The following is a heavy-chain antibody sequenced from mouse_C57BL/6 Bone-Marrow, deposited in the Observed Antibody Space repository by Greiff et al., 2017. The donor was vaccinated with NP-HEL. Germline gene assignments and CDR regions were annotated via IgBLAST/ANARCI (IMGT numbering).Heavy chain of an antibody. J-gene: IGHJ3*01. V-gene: IGHV14-4*01. CDR2: IDPENGDT. CDR1: GFNIKDDY. D-gene: IGHD3-2*02. Sequence: EVQRVESGAELVRPGASVKLSCTASGFNIKDDYMHWVKQRPEQGLEWIGWIDPENGDTEYASKFQGKATITADTSSNTAYLQLSSLTSEDTAVYYCTAAQATWGFAYWGQGTLVTVSA. CDR3: TAAQATWGFAY.